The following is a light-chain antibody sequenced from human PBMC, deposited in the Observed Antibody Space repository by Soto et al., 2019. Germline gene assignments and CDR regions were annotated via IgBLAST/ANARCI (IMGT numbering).Light chain of an antibody. J-gene: IGKJ3*01. CDR3: QSRNSWPPLFT. Sequence: EIVLTQSPATLSLSPGERGTLSCRASQSVTNHLAWYQQKPGQAPRLLIYEASKRATGIPARFSGSGSGTDFTLTISDLEPDDFGLYYCQSRNSWPPLFTFGPGTKVDFK. V-gene: IGKV3-11*01. CDR1: QSVTNH. CDR2: EAS.